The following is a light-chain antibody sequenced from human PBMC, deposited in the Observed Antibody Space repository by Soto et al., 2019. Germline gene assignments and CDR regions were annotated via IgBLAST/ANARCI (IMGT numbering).Light chain of an antibody. CDR3: QQANGSPFT. CDR1: HGIGSW. J-gene: IGKJ3*01. CDR2: GAS. Sequence: DIQMTQSPSSVSASVGDRVTITCRASHGIGSWLAWYQQKPGKAPKLLISGASSLQSGVPSRFSGSGSGTAFTLTISSLQPEDFATYYCQQANGSPFTFGPGTKVDIK. V-gene: IGKV1D-12*01.